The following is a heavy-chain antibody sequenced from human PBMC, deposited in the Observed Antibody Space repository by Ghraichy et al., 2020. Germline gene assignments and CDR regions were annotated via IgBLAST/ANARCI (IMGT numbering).Heavy chain of an antibody. CDR2: VYSGDKA. CDR1: GFTVSYNY. Sequence: LSLTCAASGFTVSYNYMTWVRQAPGKGLEWVSVVYSGDKAYYADPVKGRFTISRDNSKNTLYLQMNSLRAEDTAVYYCARASRGWFDPWGQGTLVTVSS. D-gene: IGHD1-1*01. J-gene: IGHJ5*02. V-gene: IGHV3-53*01. CDR3: ARASRGWFDP.